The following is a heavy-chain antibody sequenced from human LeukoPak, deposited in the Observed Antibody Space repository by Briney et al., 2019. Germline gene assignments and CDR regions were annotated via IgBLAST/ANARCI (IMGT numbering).Heavy chain of an antibody. Sequence: GRSLRLSCAASGFTFSSYGMHWVRQAPGKGLEWVAVIWYDGSNKYYADTVKGRFTISRDNSKNTLYLQMNSLRAEDTAVYYCARDGSGYYYDSSGWYYFDYWGQGTLVTVSS. CDR3: ARDGSGYYYDSSGWYYFDY. D-gene: IGHD3-22*01. V-gene: IGHV3-33*01. CDR2: IWYDGSNK. CDR1: GFTFSSYG. J-gene: IGHJ4*02.